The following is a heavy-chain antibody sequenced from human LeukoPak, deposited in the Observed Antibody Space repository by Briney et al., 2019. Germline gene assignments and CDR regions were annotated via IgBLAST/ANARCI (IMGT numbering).Heavy chain of an antibody. Sequence: PSETLSLTCTVSGGSISSGDYYWSWIRQPPGKGLEWIGYIYYSGSTYYNPSLKSRVTISVDTSKNQFSLNLSSVTAADTAVYYCARHIAITGLRGFDYWGQGTLVTVSS. D-gene: IGHD1-20*01. CDR2: IYYSGST. V-gene: IGHV4-30-4*08. J-gene: IGHJ4*02. CDR1: GGSISSGDYY. CDR3: ARHIAITGLRGFDY.